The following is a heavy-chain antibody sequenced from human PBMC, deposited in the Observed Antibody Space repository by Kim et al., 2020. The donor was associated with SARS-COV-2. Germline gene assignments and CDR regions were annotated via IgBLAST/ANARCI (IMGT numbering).Heavy chain of an antibody. V-gene: IGHV3-15*01. Sequence: GGSLRLSCAASGFTFSNAWMSWVRQAPGKGLEWVGRIKSKTDGGTTDYAAPVKGRFTISRDDSKNTLYLQMNSLKTEDTAVYYCTTDHQDTAMANYYFDYWGQGTLVTVSS. CDR3: TTDHQDTAMANYYFDY. J-gene: IGHJ4*02. D-gene: IGHD5-18*01. CDR2: IKSKTDGGTT. CDR1: GFTFSNAW.